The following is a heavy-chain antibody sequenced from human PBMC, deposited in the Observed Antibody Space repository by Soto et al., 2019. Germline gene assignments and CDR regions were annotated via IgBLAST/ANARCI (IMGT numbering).Heavy chain of an antibody. V-gene: IGHV1-18*01. D-gene: IGHD1-26*01. CDR1: GYTFTSYG. CDR3: ARGRWELLVDYYYYYGMDV. Sequence: GSSVKVSCKASGYTFTSYGISWVRQAPGRGLEWMGWISAYNGNTNYAQKLQGRVTMTTDTSTSTAYMELRSLRSDDTAVYYCARGRWELLVDYYYYYGMDVWGQGTTVTVSS. J-gene: IGHJ6*02. CDR2: ISAYNGNT.